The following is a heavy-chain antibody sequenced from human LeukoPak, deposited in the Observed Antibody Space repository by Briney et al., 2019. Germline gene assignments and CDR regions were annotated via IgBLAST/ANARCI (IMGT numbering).Heavy chain of an antibody. CDR2: IHYNGNT. V-gene: IGHV4-31*03. CDR3: ARGAMGGANCFDP. CDR1: GGSISSGGYY. J-gene: IGHJ5*02. D-gene: IGHD5-18*01. Sequence: SETLSLACTVSGGSISSGGYYWSWIRQHPGKGLEWIGYIHYNGNTYYNPSLKSRVTISVDTSKNQFSLKLSSVTAADTAVFYCARGAMGGANCFDPWGQGTLVTVSS.